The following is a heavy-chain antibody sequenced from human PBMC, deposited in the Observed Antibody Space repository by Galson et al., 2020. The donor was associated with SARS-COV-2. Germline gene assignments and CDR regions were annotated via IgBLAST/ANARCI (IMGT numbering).Heavy chain of an antibody. Sequence: LSLTCAASGFTFSSYGMHWVRQAPGKGLEWVAVISYDGSNKYYADSVKGRFTISRDNSKNTLYLQMNSLRAEDTAVYYCARDQYSSSWYGAFDIWGQGTMVTLSS. D-gene: IGHD6-13*01. CDR2: ISYDGSNK. J-gene: IGHJ3*02. V-gene: IGHV3-30*03. CDR3: ARDQYSSSWYGAFDI. CDR1: GFTFSSYG.